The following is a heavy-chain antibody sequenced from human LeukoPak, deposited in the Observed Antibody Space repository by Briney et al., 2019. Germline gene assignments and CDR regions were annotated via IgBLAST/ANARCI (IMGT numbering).Heavy chain of an antibody. J-gene: IGHJ3*02. CDR3: ARVDSSWTALGAFDI. CDR2: ISISSSSI. CDR1: GFTFSSYA. Sequence: GGSLRLSCAASGFTFSSYAMSWVRQAPGKGLEWVSSISISSSSIYYADSVKSRFTISRDNAKNSLYLQMNSLRAEDTAVYYCARVDSSWTALGAFDIWGQGTMVTVSS. V-gene: IGHV3-21*01. D-gene: IGHD6-13*01.